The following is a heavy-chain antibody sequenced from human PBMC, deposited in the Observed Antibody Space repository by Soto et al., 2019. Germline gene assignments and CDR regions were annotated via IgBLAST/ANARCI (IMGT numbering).Heavy chain of an antibody. CDR2: IYYSGST. J-gene: IGHJ6*02. CDR1: GGSISSGDYY. V-gene: IGHV4-30-4*01. D-gene: IGHD5-18*01. Sequence: SETLSLTCTVSGGSISSGDYYWSWIRQPPGKGLEWIGYIYYSGSTYYNPSLKSRVTISVDTAKNQLSLKLSSVTAADTAVYYCARDQGAGYSCGWIYGMNVWGQGTTLTVSS. CDR3: ARDQGAGYSCGWIYGMNV.